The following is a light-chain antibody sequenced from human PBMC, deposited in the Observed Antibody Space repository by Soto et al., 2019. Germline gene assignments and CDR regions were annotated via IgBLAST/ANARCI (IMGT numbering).Light chain of an antibody. CDR2: GII. CDR1: SSDVGGYNY. V-gene: IGLV2-14*01. J-gene: IGLJ3*02. CDR3: SSYTSSSTRV. Sequence: QSVLTQPASVSGSPGQSITISCTGTSSDVGGYNYVSWYQQHPGKAPKLMIYGIINRPSGVSNRFSGSKSGNTASLTISGLQAEDEADYYCSSYTSSSTRVFGGGTQLTVL.